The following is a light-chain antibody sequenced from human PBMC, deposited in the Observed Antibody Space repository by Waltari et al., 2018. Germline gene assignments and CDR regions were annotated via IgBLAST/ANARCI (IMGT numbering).Light chain of an antibody. Sequence: DIQMTQSPSTLSAFVGDRVTITCRASQSVSTWLAWYQQKPGKAPKLLIYAASSSASGVPSRFSGSGSGTEFTLTISSLQPDDFAAYYCQQYNSYPRTFGGGTKVEIK. CDR3: QQYNSYPRT. J-gene: IGKJ4*01. V-gene: IGKV1-5*03. CDR2: AAS. CDR1: QSVSTW.